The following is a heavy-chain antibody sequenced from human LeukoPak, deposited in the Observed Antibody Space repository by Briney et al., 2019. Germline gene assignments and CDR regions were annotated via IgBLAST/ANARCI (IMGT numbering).Heavy chain of an antibody. V-gene: IGHV1-69*06. CDR2: IIPIFGTA. J-gene: IGHJ1*01. CDR1: GGTFSSYA. Sequence: ASVKVSCKASGGTFSSYAISWVRQAPGQGLEWMGGIIPIFGTANYAQKFQGRVTITADKSTSTAYMELSSLRSEDTAVYYCASYRARHASGPLGYGDEYFQHWGQGTLVTVSS. D-gene: IGHD4-17*01. CDR3: ASYRARHASGPLGYGDEYFQH.